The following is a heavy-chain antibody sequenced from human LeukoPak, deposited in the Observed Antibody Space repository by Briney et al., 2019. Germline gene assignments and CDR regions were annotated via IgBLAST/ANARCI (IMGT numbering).Heavy chain of an antibody. Sequence: GGSLRLSCAASGFTFSSYVMHWVRQAPGRGLEWVAFIRYGGTNRYYADSVKGRFTISRDNSKNTLYLQVNSLRAEDTAVYYCAKSTIVGATVDAFDIWGQGTMVTVSS. J-gene: IGHJ3*02. CDR2: IRYGGTNR. V-gene: IGHV3-30*02. CDR3: AKSTIVGATVDAFDI. D-gene: IGHD1-26*01. CDR1: GFTFSSYV.